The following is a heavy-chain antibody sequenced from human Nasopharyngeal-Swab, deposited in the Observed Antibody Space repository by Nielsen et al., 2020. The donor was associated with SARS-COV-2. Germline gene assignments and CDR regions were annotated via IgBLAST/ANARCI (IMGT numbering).Heavy chain of an antibody. Sequence: GGSLRLSCAASGFTFSSYSMNWVRQAPGKGLEWVSSISSSSGYIYYADSVKGRFTISRDNAKNSLYLQMNSLRAEDTAVYYCARDPSYGGNGAFDIWGQGTMVTVSS. D-gene: IGHD4-23*01. CDR3: ARDPSYGGNGAFDI. V-gene: IGHV3-21*01. CDR1: GFTFSSYS. CDR2: ISSSSGYI. J-gene: IGHJ3*02.